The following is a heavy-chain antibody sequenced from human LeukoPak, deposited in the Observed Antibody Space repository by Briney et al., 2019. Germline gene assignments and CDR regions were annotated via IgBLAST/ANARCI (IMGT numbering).Heavy chain of an antibody. CDR2: IGKNGNNE. Sequence: GGSLRLSCAASGFTFSLHIMHWVRQAPGKGLEWVAVIGKNGNNEFYADSVRGRFLISRDNSKNTLHLQMNSLTPDDTAVYSCVRQSEGLDPWGQGTLLTVSS. CDR1: GFTFSLHI. V-gene: IGHV3-30*03. J-gene: IGHJ5*02. D-gene: IGHD5-12*01. CDR3: VRQSEGLDP.